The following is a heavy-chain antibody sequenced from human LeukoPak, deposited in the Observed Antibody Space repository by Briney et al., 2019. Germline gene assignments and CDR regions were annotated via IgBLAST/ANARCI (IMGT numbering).Heavy chain of an antibody. Sequence: GGSLRLSCAASGFTFSSYAMSWVRQAPGKGLEWVSGISGSGGSTYYADSVKGRFTISRDNSKNTLYLQMNSLRAEDTAVYYCAKDFSRGVLPTLFDYWGQGTLVTVSS. CDR1: GFTFSSYA. V-gene: IGHV3-23*01. D-gene: IGHD3-22*01. J-gene: IGHJ4*02. CDR3: AKDFSRGVLPTLFDY. CDR2: ISGSGGST.